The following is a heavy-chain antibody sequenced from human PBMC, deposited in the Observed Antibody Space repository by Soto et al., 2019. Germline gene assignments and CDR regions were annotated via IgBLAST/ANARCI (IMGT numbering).Heavy chain of an antibody. V-gene: IGHV3-9*01. J-gene: IGHJ6*02. CDR1: GFSFGDHA. CDR2: ISWDSGTI. CDR3: AKDTGGVWRVPSGGSYAYYGMDV. D-gene: IGHD3-3*01. Sequence: EVQLLESGGDLVQPGGSLRLSCAASGFSFGDHAMHWVRQVPGRGLEWVSGISWDSGTIDYGDSVKGRFTISRDNAKNSLYLQMNSLIPEDTAFYFCAKDTGGVWRVPSGGSYAYYGMDVWGQGTTATVSS.